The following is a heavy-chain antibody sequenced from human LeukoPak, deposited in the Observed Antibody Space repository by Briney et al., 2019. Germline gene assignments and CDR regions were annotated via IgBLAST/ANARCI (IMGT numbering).Heavy chain of an antibody. CDR2: VHPSTGST. Sequence: ASVKVSCKASGYTFTSYDIHWVRQAPGQGLEWMGIVHPSTGSTSFTQKFQGRVTMTRDTSTSTVYMELSSLRSEDTAMYYCARDRMTRPYYFDYWGQGTLVTVSS. V-gene: IGHV1-46*01. CDR1: GYTFTSYD. J-gene: IGHJ4*02. CDR3: ARDRMTRPYYFDY.